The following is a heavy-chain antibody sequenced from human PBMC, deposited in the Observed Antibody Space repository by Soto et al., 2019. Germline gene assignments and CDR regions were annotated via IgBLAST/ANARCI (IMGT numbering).Heavy chain of an antibody. CDR2: ISYDGSNK. V-gene: IGHV3-30-3*01. CDR1: GFTFSSYA. CDR3: ASGQVCSDFYYYGMDV. Sequence: QVQLVESGGGVVQPGRSLRLSCAASGFTFSSYAMHWVRQAPGKGLEWVAVISYDGSNKYYADSGKGRFTISRDNSKNTLYLQMNSLRAEDKAVYYCASGQVCSDFYYYGMDVWGQGTTVNVSS. J-gene: IGHJ6*02. D-gene: IGHD3-3*01.